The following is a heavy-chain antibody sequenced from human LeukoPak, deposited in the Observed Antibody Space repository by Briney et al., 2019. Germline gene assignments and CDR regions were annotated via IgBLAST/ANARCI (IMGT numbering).Heavy chain of an antibody. J-gene: IGHJ6*02. CDR2: IYYSGST. CDR3: ARDGGAAAGAASYYYYGMGV. V-gene: IGHV4-59*01. D-gene: IGHD6-13*01. Sequence: SETLSLTCTVSGGSISSYYWSWIRQPPGKGLEWIGYIYYSGSTNYNPSLKSRVTISVDTSKNQFSLKLSSVTAADTAVYYCARDGGAAAGAASYYYYGMGVWGQGTTVTVSS. CDR1: GGSISSYY.